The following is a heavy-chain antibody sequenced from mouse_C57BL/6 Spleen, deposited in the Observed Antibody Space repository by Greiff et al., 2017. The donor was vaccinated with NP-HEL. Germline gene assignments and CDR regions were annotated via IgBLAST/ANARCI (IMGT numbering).Heavy chain of an antibody. CDR1: GYSITSGYY. D-gene: IGHD2-4*01. J-gene: IGHJ4*01. CDR3: ARAYDYDVYAMDY. CDR2: ISYDGSN. Sequence: DVQLQESGPGLVKPSQSLSLTCSVTGYSITSGYYWNWIRQFPGNKLEWMGYISYDGSNNYNPSLKNRISITRDTSKNQFFLKLNSVTTEDTATYYCARAYDYDVYAMDYWGQGTSVTVSS. V-gene: IGHV3-6*01.